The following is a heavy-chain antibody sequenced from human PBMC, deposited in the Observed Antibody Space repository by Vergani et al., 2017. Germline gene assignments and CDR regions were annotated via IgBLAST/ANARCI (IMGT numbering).Heavy chain of an antibody. V-gene: IGHV1-69*12. CDR2: IIPIFGTA. CDR1: GGTFSSYA. J-gene: IGHJ6*03. CDR3: ARVDYYGSGRKTGVYYYYMDV. D-gene: IGHD3-10*01. Sequence: QVQLVQSGAEVKKPGSSVKVSCKASGGTFSSYAISWVRQAPGQGLEWMGGIIPIFGTANYAQKFQGRVTITADESTSTAYMELSSLRSEDTAVYYCARVDYYGSGRKTGVYYYYMDVWGKGTTVTVSS.